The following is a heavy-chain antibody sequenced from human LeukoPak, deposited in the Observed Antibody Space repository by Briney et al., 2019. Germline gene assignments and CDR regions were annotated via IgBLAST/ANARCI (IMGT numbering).Heavy chain of an antibody. CDR1: GFTFTSSA. Sequence: SVKVSCKASGFTFTSSAVQWVRQARGQALEWIGWIVVGSGNTNYAQRFQERVIITRDMSTSTAYMELSSLRSEDTAVYYCAARATGSYYYYGMDVWGQGTTVTVSS. CDR3: AARATGSYYYYGMDV. CDR2: IVVGSGNT. D-gene: IGHD1-26*01. J-gene: IGHJ6*02. V-gene: IGHV1-58*01.